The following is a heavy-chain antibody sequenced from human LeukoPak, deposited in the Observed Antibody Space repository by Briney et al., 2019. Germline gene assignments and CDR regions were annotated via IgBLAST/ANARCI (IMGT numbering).Heavy chain of an antibody. CDR2: IIPIFGTA. D-gene: IGHD2-15*01. CDR1: GGTFSSYA. V-gene: IGHV1-69*05. J-gene: IGHJ3*02. CDR3: ASEALGYCSGGSCYHDAFDI. Sequence: SVKVSCTASGGTFSSYAISWVRQAPGQGLEWMGRIIPIFGTANYAQKFQGRVTITTDESTSTAYMELSSLRSEDTAVYYCASEALGYCSGGSCYHDAFDIWGQGTMVTVSS.